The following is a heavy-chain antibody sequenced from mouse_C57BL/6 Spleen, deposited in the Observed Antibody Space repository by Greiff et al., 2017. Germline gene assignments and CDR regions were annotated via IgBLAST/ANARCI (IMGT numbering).Heavy chain of an antibody. V-gene: IGHV1-76*01. Sequence: QVQLQQSGAELVRPGASVKLSCKASGYTFTDYYINWVKQRPGQGLEWIARIYPGSGNTYYNEKFKGKATLTAEKSSSTAYMQLSSLTSEDSAVYFCARVTTVVAGNAMDYWGQGTSVTVSS. J-gene: IGHJ4*01. CDR3: ARVTTVVAGNAMDY. CDR1: GYTFTDYY. CDR2: IYPGSGNT. D-gene: IGHD1-1*01.